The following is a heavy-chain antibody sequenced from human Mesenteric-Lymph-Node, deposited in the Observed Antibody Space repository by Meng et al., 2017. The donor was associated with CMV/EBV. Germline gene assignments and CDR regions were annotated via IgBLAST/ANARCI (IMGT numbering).Heavy chain of an antibody. CDR3: ARSPNWNYEDY. Sequence: SETLSLTCAVYGGSFSGYYWSWIRQPPGKGLEWIGEINHSGSTNYNPSLKSRVTISVDTPKNQFSLKLSSVTAADTAVYYCARSPNWNYEDYWGQGTLVTVSS. CDR2: INHSGST. CDR1: GGSFSGYY. D-gene: IGHD1-7*01. J-gene: IGHJ4*02. V-gene: IGHV4-34*01.